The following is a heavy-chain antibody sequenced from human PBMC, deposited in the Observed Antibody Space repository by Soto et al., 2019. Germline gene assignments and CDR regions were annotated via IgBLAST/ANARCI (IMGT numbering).Heavy chain of an antibody. CDR3: AKDQGRFLEWPYDAFDI. Sequence: QPGGSLRLSCAASGFTFSSYAMCWVRQAPGKGLEWVSAISGSGGSTYYADSVKGRFTISRDNSKNTLYLQMNSLRAEDTAVYYCAKDQGRFLEWPYDAFDIWGQGTMVTVSS. J-gene: IGHJ3*02. V-gene: IGHV3-23*01. CDR1: GFTFSSYA. D-gene: IGHD3-3*01. CDR2: ISGSGGST.